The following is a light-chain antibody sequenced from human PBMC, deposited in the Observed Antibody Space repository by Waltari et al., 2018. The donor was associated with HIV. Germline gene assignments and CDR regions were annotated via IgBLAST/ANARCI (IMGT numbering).Light chain of an antibody. CDR2: SAS. J-gene: IGKJ1*01. CDR3: QQSVSIPWT. Sequence: DIQMTQSPSSLSASLGDRVTITCRAGDYINIYLNWYQQRPGKAPRLVIYSASTLESGVPSRFSGSGSGTDFTLSISSLQPDDVGTYYCQQSVSIPWTFGQGTKVEMK. CDR1: DYINIY. V-gene: IGKV1-39*01.